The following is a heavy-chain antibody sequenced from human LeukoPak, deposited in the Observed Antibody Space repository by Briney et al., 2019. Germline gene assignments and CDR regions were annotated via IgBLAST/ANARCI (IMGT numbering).Heavy chain of an antibody. Sequence: ASVKVSCKASGYTFTSYYMHWVRQAPGQGLEWMGIINPSGGSTSYAQKFQGRVTMTRDTSTSTVYMELSSLRSEDTAVYYCATGGRLGYCSGGSCYSSYYYGMDVWGQGTTVTVSS. D-gene: IGHD2-15*01. CDR1: GYTFTSYY. CDR3: ATGGRLGYCSGGSCYSSYYYGMDV. CDR2: INPSGGST. V-gene: IGHV1-46*01. J-gene: IGHJ6*02.